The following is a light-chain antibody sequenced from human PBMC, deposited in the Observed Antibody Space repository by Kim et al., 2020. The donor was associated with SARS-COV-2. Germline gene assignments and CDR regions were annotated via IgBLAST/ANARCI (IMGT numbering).Light chain of an antibody. CDR1: QSVRNN. CDR2: SAS. J-gene: IGKJ4*01. V-gene: IGKV3-15*01. Sequence: ILMTQSPATLSVPPGERVTLSCRASQSVRNNLAWYQQRPGQAPRLLIYSASTRATDISARFSGSGSGTEFTLTIRSLQSEDLAVYYCQQYNDWPLLTFGGGTKVDIK. CDR3: QQYNDWPLLT.